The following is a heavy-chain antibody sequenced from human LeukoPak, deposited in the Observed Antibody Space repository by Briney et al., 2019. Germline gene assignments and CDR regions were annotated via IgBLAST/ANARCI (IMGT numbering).Heavy chain of an antibody. V-gene: IGHV3-74*01. J-gene: IGHJ4*02. CDR3: ATKQWLAPPPDS. CDR2: IYTDGTVT. D-gene: IGHD6-19*01. Sequence: PGGSLRLSCAASGFTFSKYWMLWVRQAPGKGLESVSRIYTDGTVTTYADSVKGRFTVSRDNADNTMFLQMNSVRDEDMAVYYCATKQWLAPPPDSWGQGTPVTVSS. CDR1: GFTFSKYW.